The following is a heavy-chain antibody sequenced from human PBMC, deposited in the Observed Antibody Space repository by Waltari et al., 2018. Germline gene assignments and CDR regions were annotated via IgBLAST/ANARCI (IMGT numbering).Heavy chain of an antibody. CDR3: AKDPKVAGLHLGDY. CDR1: GFTFSSYA. CDR2: ISGSGGRT. D-gene: IGHD6-19*01. Sequence: EVQLLESGGGLVQPGGSLRLSCAASGFTFSSYAMSWVRQAPGKGLEGVSAISGSGGRTYYADAVDGGFTISRDNSKNTLYLQMNSLRAEDTAVYYCAKDPKVAGLHLGDYWGQGTLVTVSS. J-gene: IGHJ4*02. V-gene: IGHV3-23*01.